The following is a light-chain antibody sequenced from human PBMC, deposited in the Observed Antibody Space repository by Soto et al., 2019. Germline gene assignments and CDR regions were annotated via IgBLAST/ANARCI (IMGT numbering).Light chain of an antibody. V-gene: IGKV3-15*01. J-gene: IGKJ5*01. Sequence: ETVMTPSSGTLSVSLGERATLSCSASQSVSIHLVWYQQKPGQAPRLLIYGASTRATGIPARFSGSGSGTEFTLTISSLQSEDFAVYYCQQYNNWPPITVGQGGRLEIK. CDR3: QQYNNWPPIT. CDR1: QSVSIH. CDR2: GAS.